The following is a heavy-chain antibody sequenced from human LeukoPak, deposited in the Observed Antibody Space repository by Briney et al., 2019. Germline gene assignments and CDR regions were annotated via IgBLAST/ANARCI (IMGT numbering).Heavy chain of an antibody. CDR3: ARRLGTGTPDY. J-gene: IGHJ4*01. Sequence: GGSLRLSCKGSGYSFTSYWIGWVRQMPGKGLEWMGTIYPGDSDTRYRPSFQGRVTISAERSISTAYLQWSSLRTSDAAIYYCARRLGTGTPDYWGQGTLVTVSS. CDR2: IYPGDSDT. D-gene: IGHD1-1*01. V-gene: IGHV5-51*01. CDR1: GYSFTSYW.